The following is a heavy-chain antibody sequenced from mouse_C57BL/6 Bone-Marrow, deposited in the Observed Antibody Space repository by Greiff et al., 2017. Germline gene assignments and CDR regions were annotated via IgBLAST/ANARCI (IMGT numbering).Heavy chain of an antibody. CDR2: IWRGGST. CDR1: GFSLTSYG. CDR3: AKNYGGYYSFAY. V-gene: IGHV2-5*01. J-gene: IGHJ3*01. Sequence: VKLVESGPGLVQPSQSLSITCTVSGFSLTSYGVHWVRQSPGKGLEWLGVIWRGGSTDYNAAFMSRLSITKDNSKSQVFFKMNSLQADDTAIYYCAKNYGGYYSFAYWGQGTLVTVSA. D-gene: IGHD2-3*01.